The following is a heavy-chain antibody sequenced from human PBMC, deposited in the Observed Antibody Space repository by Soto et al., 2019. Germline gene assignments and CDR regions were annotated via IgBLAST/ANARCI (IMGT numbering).Heavy chain of an antibody. V-gene: IGHV4-30-4*01. CDR3: ARGPSGDKVDY. J-gene: IGHJ4*02. Sequence: QVQLQESGPGLVEPSQTLSLTCTVSGGSISSGGYDWSWIRQPPAKDLEWIGHIYNSGNTYSNPSLKSRVTISVDTSKNQFSLKLSSVTAADTAVYYCARGPSGDKVDYWGQGTPVTVSS. D-gene: IGHD1-26*01. CDR1: GGSISSGGYD. CDR2: IYNSGNT.